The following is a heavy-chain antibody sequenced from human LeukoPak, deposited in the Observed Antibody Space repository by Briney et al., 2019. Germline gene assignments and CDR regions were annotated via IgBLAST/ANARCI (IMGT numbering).Heavy chain of an antibody. D-gene: IGHD6-13*01. CDR1: GFTFSSYA. CDR3: ARVWGSSSWTIDY. Sequence: GGSLRLSCAASGFTFSSYAMSWVRQAPGKGLEWVSVIYSGGSTYYADSVRGRFTISRDNSKNTLYLQMNSLRAEDTAVYYCARVWGSSSWTIDYWGQGTVVTVSS. V-gene: IGHV3-53*01. CDR2: IYSGGST. J-gene: IGHJ4*02.